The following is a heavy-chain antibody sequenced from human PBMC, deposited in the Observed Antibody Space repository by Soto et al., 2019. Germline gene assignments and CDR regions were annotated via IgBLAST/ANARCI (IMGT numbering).Heavy chain of an antibody. D-gene: IGHD5-12*01. CDR3: ARVREGQMATLYYFDY. CDR2: IYYRGST. Sequence: PSETLSLTCTASGGSISSYYWSWIRQPPGKGLEWIGYIYYRGSTNYNPSLKRRVTISVDTSKNQFSLKLSSVTAADTAVYYCARVREGQMATLYYFDYWGQGTLVTVSS. CDR1: GGSISSYY. V-gene: IGHV4-59*01. J-gene: IGHJ4*02.